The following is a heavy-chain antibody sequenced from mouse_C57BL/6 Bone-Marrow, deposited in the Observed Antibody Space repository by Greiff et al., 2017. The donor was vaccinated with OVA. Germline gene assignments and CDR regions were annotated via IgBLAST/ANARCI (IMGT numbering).Heavy chain of an antibody. CDR3: ARGPSTGTSFDY. V-gene: IGHV5-4*03. CDR2: ISDGGSYT. D-gene: IGHD4-1*02. J-gene: IGHJ2*01. Sequence: EVKLMESGGGLVKPGGSLKLSCAASGFTFSSYAMSWVRQTPEKRLEWVATISDGGSYTYYPDNVKGRFTISRDNAKNNLYLQMSHLKSEDTAMYYCARGPSTGTSFDYWGQGTTLTVSS. CDR1: GFTFSSYA.